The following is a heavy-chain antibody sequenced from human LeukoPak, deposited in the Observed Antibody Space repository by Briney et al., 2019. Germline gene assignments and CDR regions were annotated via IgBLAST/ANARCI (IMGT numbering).Heavy chain of an antibody. CDR2: IIPIFGTA. J-gene: IGHJ6*03. V-gene: IGHV1-69*13. CDR3: ARGPVFSSSWDGYYYYMDV. D-gene: IGHD6-13*01. Sequence: ASVEVSCKASGGTFSSYAISWVRQAPGQGLEWMGGIIPIFGTANYAQKFQGRVTITADESTSTAYMELSSLRSEDTAVYYCARGPVFSSSWDGYYYYMDVWGKGTTVTVSS. CDR1: GGTFSSYA.